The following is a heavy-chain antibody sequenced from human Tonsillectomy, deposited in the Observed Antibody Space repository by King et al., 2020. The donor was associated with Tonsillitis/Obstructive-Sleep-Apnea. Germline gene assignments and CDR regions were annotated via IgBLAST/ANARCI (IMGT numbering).Heavy chain of an antibody. Sequence: VQLVESGGGVVQPGRSLRLSCAASGFTFSSYGMHWVRQAPGKGLEWVAVISYDGSNKYYADSVKGRFTISRDNSKNTLYLQMNSLRAEDTAVYYCAKDQDYYDSSGYSHIWGQGTMVTVSS. CDR3: AKDQDYYDSSGYSHI. CDR2: ISYDGSNK. D-gene: IGHD3-22*01. CDR1: GFTFSSYG. V-gene: IGHV3-30*18. J-gene: IGHJ3*02.